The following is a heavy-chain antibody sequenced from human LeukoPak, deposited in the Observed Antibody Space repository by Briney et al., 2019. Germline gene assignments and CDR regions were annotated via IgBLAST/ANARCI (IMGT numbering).Heavy chain of an antibody. V-gene: IGHV3-30*03. Sequence: GGSLRLSCAASGFTFSSYGTHWVRQAPGKGLEWVAVISYDGSNKYYADSVKGRFTISRDNSRSTLYLQMNSLRPEDTAIYYCAREGYYGSGSPPSLYFDYWGQGTLVTVSS. D-gene: IGHD3-10*01. CDR1: GFTFSSYG. CDR2: ISYDGSNK. CDR3: AREGYYGSGSPPSLYFDY. J-gene: IGHJ4*02.